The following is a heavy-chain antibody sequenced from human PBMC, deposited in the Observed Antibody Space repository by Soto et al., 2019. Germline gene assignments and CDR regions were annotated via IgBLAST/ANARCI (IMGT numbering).Heavy chain of an antibody. V-gene: IGHV3-30-3*01. CDR2: ISYDGSNR. D-gene: IGHD2-15*01. CDR1: GFTFSSYA. CDR3: ARSTGGKSYYYYGMDV. Sequence: GGSLRLSCAASGFTFSSYAMHWVRQAPGKGLEWVAVISYDGSNRYYAETVKGRFTISRDNSKNTLYLQMNSLRAEDTAVYYCARSTGGKSYYYYGMDVWGQGTTVTVSS. J-gene: IGHJ6*02.